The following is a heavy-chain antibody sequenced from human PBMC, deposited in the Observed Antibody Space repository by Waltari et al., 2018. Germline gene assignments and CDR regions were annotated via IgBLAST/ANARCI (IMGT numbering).Heavy chain of an antibody. CDR3: ARSGFCTGDSCFSAFYYFDY. J-gene: IGHJ4*02. Sequence: EVRLVESGGGLVQPGGSLRLSCVASGFSFKYYWMTWVRQAPGKGLEWVANIRQDGRGGYSVDSVKGRFTISRDNTNNSLYLQMNSLRAEDTALYYCARSGFCTGDSCFSAFYYFDYWGPGILVTVSS. V-gene: IGHV3-7*01. CDR1: GFSFKYYW. CDR2: IRQDGRGG. D-gene: IGHD2-15*01.